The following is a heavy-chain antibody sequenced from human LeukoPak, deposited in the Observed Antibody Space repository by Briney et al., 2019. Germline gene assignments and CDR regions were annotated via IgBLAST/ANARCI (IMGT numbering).Heavy chain of an antibody. J-gene: IGHJ4*02. CDR2: ISSSSSYI. CDR3: ARASDYDILTGYYTDY. D-gene: IGHD3-9*01. V-gene: IGHV3-21*01. CDR1: GFTFSSYS. Sequence: AGGSLRLSCAASGFTFSSYSMNWVRQAPGKGLEWVSSISSSSSYIYYADSVKGRFTISRDNAKNSLYLQMNSLRAEDMAVYYCARASDYDILTGYYTDYWGQGTLVTVSS.